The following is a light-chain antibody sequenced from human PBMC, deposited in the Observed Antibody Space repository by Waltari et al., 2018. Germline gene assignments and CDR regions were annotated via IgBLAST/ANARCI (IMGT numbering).Light chain of an antibody. Sequence: EIVLPQSPGPLSLSPGAGATLSCRATQSVCRSYLAWYQQKPGQAPRLLIYGASSRATGIPDRFSGSGSGTDFTLTISRLEPEDFAVYYCQQYGSSPTFGGGTKVEIK. CDR3: QQYGSSPT. CDR1: QSVCRSY. J-gene: IGKJ4*01. CDR2: GAS. V-gene: IGKV3-20*01.